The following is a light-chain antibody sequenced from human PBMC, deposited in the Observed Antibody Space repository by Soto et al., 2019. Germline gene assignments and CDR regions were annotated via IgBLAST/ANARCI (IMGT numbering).Light chain of an antibody. CDR1: QDIRND. Sequence: DIPMTQSPSSLSASVGDRVTITCRASQDIRNDLGWYQQKPGKAPKRLIYAASSLQSGVPSRFSGSESGTEFTHTITSMQLEDYATYYYLQHNDYPPTFGQGTKVEI. V-gene: IGKV1-17*01. J-gene: IGKJ1*01. CDR2: AAS. CDR3: LQHNDYPPT.